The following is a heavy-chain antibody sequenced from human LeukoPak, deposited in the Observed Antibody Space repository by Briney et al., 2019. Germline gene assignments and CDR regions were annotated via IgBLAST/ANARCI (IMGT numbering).Heavy chain of an antibody. CDR1: GFTFSGCE. J-gene: IGHJ4*02. CDR3: TTYSSSWYYFDD. D-gene: IGHD6-13*01. CDR2: TKSKTDGGTT. V-gene: IGHV3-15*01. Sequence: GGSLRLSCAISGFTFSGCELTWVRQAPGKGLEWVGRTKSKTDGGTTEYAAPVKGRFTISRDDSANTLYLQMGSLKSEDTAVYYCTTYSSSWYYFDDWGQGTLVTVSS.